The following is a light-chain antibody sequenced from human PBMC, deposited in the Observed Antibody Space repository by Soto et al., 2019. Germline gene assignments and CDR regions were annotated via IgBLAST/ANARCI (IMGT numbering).Light chain of an antibody. V-gene: IGLV2-14*01. J-gene: IGLJ1*01. CDR1: SSDVGGYNY. Sequence: QSALTQPASVSGSPGQSITISCTGTSSDVGGYNYVSWYQQHPGKAPKLMIYEVSNRPSGVSNRFSGSKSGNTASLTISGLQAEDEADYYCSSYTSSSPYVFGNGTKVNV. CDR2: EVS. CDR3: SSYTSSSPYV.